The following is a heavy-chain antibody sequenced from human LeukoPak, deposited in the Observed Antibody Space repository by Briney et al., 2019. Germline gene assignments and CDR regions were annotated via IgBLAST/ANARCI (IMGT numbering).Heavy chain of an antibody. V-gene: IGHV3-11*01. J-gene: IGHJ4*02. CDR1: GFIFSDYY. D-gene: IGHD5-12*01. Sequence: GGSLRLSCAASGFIFSDYYMSWLRQAPGKGVEGVSYISSSGSTIYYTDSVKGRFTISRDNAKDSLYLQMNSLRAEDTAVYYCARDPGSGYEEHFDYWGQGTLVTVSS. CDR3: ARDPGSGYEEHFDY. CDR2: ISSSGSTI.